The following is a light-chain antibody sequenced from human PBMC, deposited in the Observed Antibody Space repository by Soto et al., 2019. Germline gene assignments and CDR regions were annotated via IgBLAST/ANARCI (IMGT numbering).Light chain of an antibody. CDR2: GAS. CDR1: QSVRNN. CDR3: QQYNNWPWT. Sequence: DIVITQSPSTLSVSPVERSTLSCRASQSVRNNLAWYQQKPGQAPRLLIYGASTRATGIPARFSGSGSGTEFTLTISSLQSEDFAVYYCQQYNNWPWTFGQGTKVDIK. V-gene: IGKV3-15*01. J-gene: IGKJ1*01.